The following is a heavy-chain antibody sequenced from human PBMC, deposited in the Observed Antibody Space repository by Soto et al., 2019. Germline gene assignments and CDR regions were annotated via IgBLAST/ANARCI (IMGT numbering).Heavy chain of an antibody. J-gene: IGHJ4*02. Sequence: QVQLVQSGAEVKKPGASVKVSCKASGDTFTDYYIHWVRQAPGQGLEWMGTVNPSGGHTTYAQHCLGRMTKDRDTSTSKRYMERTRLASEDTAVYYCAGGGHVVVVTAALDYWGQGTLVTVSS. D-gene: IGHD2-21*02. CDR2: VNPSGGHT. V-gene: IGHV1-46*01. CDR3: AGGGHVVVVTAALDY. CDR1: GDTFTDYY.